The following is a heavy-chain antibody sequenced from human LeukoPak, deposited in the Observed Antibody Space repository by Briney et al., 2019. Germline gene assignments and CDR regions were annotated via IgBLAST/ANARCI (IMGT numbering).Heavy chain of an antibody. J-gene: IGHJ3*02. Sequence: GGSLRLSCAASGFTFSSYWMNWVRQAPGKGLVWVSRINSDGSSTSYADSVKGRFTISRDNAKNTLYLQMNSLRAEDTAVYYCARPDIFRGYDAFGIWGQGTMVTVSS. D-gene: IGHD3-9*01. CDR1: GFTFSSYW. V-gene: IGHV3-74*01. CDR3: ARPDIFRGYDAFGI. CDR2: INSDGSST.